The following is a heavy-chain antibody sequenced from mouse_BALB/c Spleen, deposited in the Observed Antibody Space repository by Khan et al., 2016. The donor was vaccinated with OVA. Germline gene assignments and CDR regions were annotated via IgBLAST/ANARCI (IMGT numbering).Heavy chain of an antibody. CDR3: ARLAYYYDSEGVAY. D-gene: IGHD1-1*01. CDR2: VSTGGSYT. Sequence: EVKLVESGGDLVKPGGSLKLSCAASGFTFSTYGMSWVRQTPDKRLEWVATVSTGGSYTYYPDSVKGRFTISRDNAKNTLYLQMSSLKSEDTAMFYWARLAYYYDSEGVAYWGQGTLVTVSA. J-gene: IGHJ3*01. CDR1: GFTFSTYG. V-gene: IGHV5-6*01.